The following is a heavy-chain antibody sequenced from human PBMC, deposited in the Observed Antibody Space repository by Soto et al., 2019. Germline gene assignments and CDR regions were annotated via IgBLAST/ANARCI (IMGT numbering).Heavy chain of an antibody. CDR3: ARDNGYSYGNYYYYGMDV. Sequence: SETLSLTCTVSGGSISSYYWSWIRQPPGKGLEWIGYIYYSGSTNYNPSLKSRVTISVDTSKNQFSLKLSSVTAADTAVYYCARDNGYSYGNYYYYGMDVWGQGTTVTVSS. J-gene: IGHJ6*02. V-gene: IGHV4-59*01. CDR2: IYYSGST. CDR1: GGSISSYY. D-gene: IGHD5-18*01.